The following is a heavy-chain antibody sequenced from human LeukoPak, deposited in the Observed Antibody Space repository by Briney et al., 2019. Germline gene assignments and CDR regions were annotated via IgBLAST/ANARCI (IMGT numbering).Heavy chain of an antibody. Sequence: GGSLRLSCAASGFTFSSYSMNWVRQAPGKGLEWVSYISSSSSTIYYADSVKGRFTISRVNAKNSLYLQMNSLRAEDTAVYYCATITLGNDAFDIWGQGTMVTVSS. CDR1: GFTFSSYS. CDR2: ISSSSSTI. D-gene: IGHD7-27*01. J-gene: IGHJ3*02. V-gene: IGHV3-48*01. CDR3: ATITLGNDAFDI.